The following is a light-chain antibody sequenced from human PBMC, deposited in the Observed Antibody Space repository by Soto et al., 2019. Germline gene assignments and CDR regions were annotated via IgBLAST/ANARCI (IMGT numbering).Light chain of an antibody. V-gene: IGKV3-11*02. CDR1: ESVNNF. Sequence: EIVLTQSPATLSLSPGERATLSCRASESVNNFLAWYQQKPGQAPRLLLYDASNRATGVPARCSGSGSGRDFTLTISTLESEYFAFYYCQHRWNWASGFGQGTKLEI. J-gene: IGKJ2*03. CDR2: DAS. CDR3: QHRWNWASG.